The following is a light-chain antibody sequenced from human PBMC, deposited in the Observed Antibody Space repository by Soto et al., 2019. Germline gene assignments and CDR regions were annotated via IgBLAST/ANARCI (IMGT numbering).Light chain of an antibody. V-gene: IGKV3-11*01. CDR1: QSVSSC. CDR3: QQRSNWPPLT. J-gene: IGKJ4*01. Sequence: EIVLTQSPATLSLSPGERATLSCRASQSVSSCLAWYQQKPGQAPRLLIYDASNRATGIPARFSGSGSGTDFTLTISSLEREDFAVYYCQQRSNWPPLTFGGGTKVEIK. CDR2: DAS.